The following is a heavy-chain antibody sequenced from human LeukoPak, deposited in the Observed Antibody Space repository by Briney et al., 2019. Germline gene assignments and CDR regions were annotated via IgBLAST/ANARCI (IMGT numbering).Heavy chain of an antibody. V-gene: IGHV4-59*08. Sequence: SETLSLTCIVSGGSINNYYWSWIRQPPGKELEWLGEVSFSGSTNYNPSLTSRVAISADTSKNQFSLRLRSVTAAATAVYYCALYCRLSSNCGYYGMDLWGRGTTVTVSS. CDR1: GGSINNYY. J-gene: IGHJ6*02. CDR2: VSFSGST. CDR3: ALYCRLSSNCGYYGMDL. D-gene: IGHD6-13*01.